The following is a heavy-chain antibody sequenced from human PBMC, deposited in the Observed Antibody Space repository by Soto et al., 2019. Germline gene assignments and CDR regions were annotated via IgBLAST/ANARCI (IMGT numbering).Heavy chain of an antibody. CDR2: IYYSGST. J-gene: IGHJ5*02. V-gene: IGHV4-59*01. CDR3: ARGGRDGYNYVGWFDP. D-gene: IGHD5-12*01. Sequence: SETLSLTCTVSGGSISSYYWSWIRQPPGKGLEWIGYIYYSGSTNYNPSLKSRVTISVDTSKNQFSLKLSSVTAADTAVCYCARGGRDGYNYVGWFDPWGQGTLVTVSS. CDR1: GGSISSYY.